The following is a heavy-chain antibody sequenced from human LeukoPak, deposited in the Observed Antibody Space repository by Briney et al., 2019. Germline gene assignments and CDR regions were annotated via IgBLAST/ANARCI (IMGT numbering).Heavy chain of an antibody. CDR3: AKPYYYGSGTHDREFDY. V-gene: IGHV3-21*01. CDR1: GFTFSSYS. J-gene: IGHJ4*02. CDR2: MSSCSSNI. D-gene: IGHD3-10*01. Sequence: GGSLRLSCAASGFTFSSYSMNWVRQSPGKGLEWVSSMSSCSSNIYYADSVKGRFTISIDNSKNTLYLQMNSLRAEDTAVYYCAKPYYYGSGTHDREFDYWGQGTLVTVSS.